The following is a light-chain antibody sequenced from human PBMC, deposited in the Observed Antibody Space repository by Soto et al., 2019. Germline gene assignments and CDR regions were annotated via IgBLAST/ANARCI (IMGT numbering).Light chain of an antibody. CDR1: SSNIGSNT. Sequence: QSVLTQPPSASGTPGQRVTISCSGTSSNIGSNTVTWYQQVPGAAPKLLIYSTNQRPSGVPDRFSGSKSGTSASLAISGLQSDDEADYYCAAWDDNLNGVVFGGGTQLTVL. CDR2: STN. V-gene: IGLV1-44*01. J-gene: IGLJ3*02. CDR3: AAWDDNLNGVV.